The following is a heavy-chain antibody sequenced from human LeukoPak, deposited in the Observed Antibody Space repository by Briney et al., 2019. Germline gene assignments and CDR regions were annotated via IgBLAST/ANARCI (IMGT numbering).Heavy chain of an antibody. CDR1: GFTLSRYW. V-gene: IGHV3-7*04. CDR3: ARDRDYYNYIEY. D-gene: IGHD3-10*01. Sequence: GGSLRLSCAASGFTLSRYWMSWVRQAPGKGLEWVANIKHDGSEKYYVDSVKGRFTISRDNAKNSLYLQMNSLRGEDTAVYYCARDRDYYNYIEYWGQGTLVTVSS. J-gene: IGHJ4*02. CDR2: IKHDGSEK.